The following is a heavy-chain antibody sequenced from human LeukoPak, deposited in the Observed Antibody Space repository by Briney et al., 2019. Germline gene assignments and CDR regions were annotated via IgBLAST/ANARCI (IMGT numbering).Heavy chain of an antibody. CDR3: ARDLSVSPEQEGFDI. Sequence: ASVKVSCKASGYTFTSYDINWVRQATGQGLEWMGWMNPNSGNTGYAQKFQGRVTMTRNTSISTAYMELSSLRSEDTAVYYCARDLSVSPEQEGFDIWGQGTMVTVSS. V-gene: IGHV1-8*01. D-gene: IGHD1-14*01. J-gene: IGHJ3*02. CDR1: GYTFTSYD. CDR2: MNPNSGNT.